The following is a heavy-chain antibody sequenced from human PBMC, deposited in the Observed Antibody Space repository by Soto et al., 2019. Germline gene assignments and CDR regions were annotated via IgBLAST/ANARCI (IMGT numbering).Heavy chain of an antibody. V-gene: IGHV4-59*01. CDR3: ARDGDGRMTTNPYYYNGMDV. J-gene: IGHJ6*02. D-gene: IGHD4-4*01. CDR1: GGSISSYY. Sequence: SETLSLTCTVSGGSISSYYWSWIRPPPGKGLEWIGYIYYRGSTNYNPSLKSRVTISVDTSKNQFSLKLSSVTAADTAVYYCARDGDGRMTTNPYYYNGMDVWGPGTTVTVSS. CDR2: IYYRGST.